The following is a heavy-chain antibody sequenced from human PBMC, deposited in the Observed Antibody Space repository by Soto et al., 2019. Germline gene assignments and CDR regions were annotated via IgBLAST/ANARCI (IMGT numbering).Heavy chain of an antibody. CDR3: AGYNWNYYFDP. V-gene: IGHV4-61*01. CDR1: GGSVRDGSYY. D-gene: IGHD1-7*01. J-gene: IGHJ5*02. CDR2: IYHSGST. Sequence: LSLTCTVSGGSVRDGSYYWAWLRQPPGKGLERIGHIYHSGSTIYNPSLKSRVTISIDTSKSQFSLNLNSMTAADTAVYYCAGYNWNYYFDPWGQGTLVTVSS.